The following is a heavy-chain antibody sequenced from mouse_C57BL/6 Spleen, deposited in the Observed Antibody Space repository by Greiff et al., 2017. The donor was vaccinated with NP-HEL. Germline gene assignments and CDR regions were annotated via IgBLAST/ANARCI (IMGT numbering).Heavy chain of an antibody. CDR2: IYPGDGDT. V-gene: IGHV1-82*01. CDR3: ERGRTTEDGEAWFAY. D-gene: IGHD2-12*01. J-gene: IGHJ3*01. Sequence: VQLQQSGPELVKPGASVKISCKASGYAFSSSWMNWVKQRPGKGLEWIGRIYPGDGDTNYNGKFKGKATLTADKSSSTAYMQLSSLTSEDSAVYGGERGRTTEDGEAWFAYWGQGTLVTVSA. CDR1: GYAFSSSW.